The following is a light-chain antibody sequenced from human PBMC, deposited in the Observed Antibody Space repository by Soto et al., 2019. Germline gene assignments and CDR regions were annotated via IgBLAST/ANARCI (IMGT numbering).Light chain of an antibody. CDR2: DAS. V-gene: IGKV3D-20*01. CDR3: QQYGSSPIT. J-gene: IGKJ5*01. CDR1: ESVSSNQ. Sequence: VVLTQSPATLSLSPGERAALSYGASESVSSNQLAWYQQKPGLAPRLLIYDASSRASGIPERFSGSGSGTGFSLTISSLEPEDSAVYYCQQYGSSPITFGQGTRLEIK.